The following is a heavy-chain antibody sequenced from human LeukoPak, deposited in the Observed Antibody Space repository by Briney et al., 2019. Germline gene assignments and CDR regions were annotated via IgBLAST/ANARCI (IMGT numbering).Heavy chain of an antibody. CDR2: IYSDGNT. J-gene: IGHJ4*02. V-gene: IGHV3-53*01. Sequence: GGSLRLSCAASGFTVSSNYMSWVRQAPGKGLEWVSVIYSDGNTYYADSVKGRFIISRDNSKNTLYLQMNSLRVEDTAVYYCARGAITMVRAWEFDYWGQGTRVTVSS. CDR1: GFTVSSNY. D-gene: IGHD3-10*01. CDR3: ARGAITMVRAWEFDY.